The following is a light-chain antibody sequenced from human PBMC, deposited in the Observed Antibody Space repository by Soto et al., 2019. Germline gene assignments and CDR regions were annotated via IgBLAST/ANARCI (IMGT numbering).Light chain of an antibody. Sequence: EIVLTQSPGTMSLSPGERGTLTCRASQRCRSTFLAWYQHKPDQAPRLLISGAYSRATGIPDMFSGSGYGTDFTLTISRLEPEDFAVYYCHHYGTSWTFGQGTKVEI. CDR3: HHYGTSWT. CDR2: GAY. CDR1: QRCRSTF. V-gene: IGKV3-20*01. J-gene: IGKJ1*01.